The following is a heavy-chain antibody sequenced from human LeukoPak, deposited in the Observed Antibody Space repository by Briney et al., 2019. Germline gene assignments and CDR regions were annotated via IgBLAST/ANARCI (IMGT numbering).Heavy chain of an antibody. D-gene: IGHD3-22*01. J-gene: IGHJ4*02. CDR3: ARPSVKYDSSGYQPNPFDY. CDR2: ISGSSSTI. CDR1: GFPFNSYG. V-gene: IGHV3-48*04. Sequence: GGSLRLSCAASGFPFNSYGINWVRQAPGKGLEWVSYISGSSSTIDYADSVKGRFTISRDNAKNSLYLQMTSLRAEDTAVYYCARPSVKYDSSGYQPNPFDYWGQGTLVTVSS.